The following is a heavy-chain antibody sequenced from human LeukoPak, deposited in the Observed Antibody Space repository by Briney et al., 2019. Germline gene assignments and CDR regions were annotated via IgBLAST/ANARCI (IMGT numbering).Heavy chain of an antibody. CDR3: ARVQSIESANRGSYLGFDI. D-gene: IGHD1-26*01. V-gene: IGHV4-34*01. J-gene: IGHJ3*02. CDR1: GGSFSGYY. CDR2: INHSGST. Sequence: PSETLSLTCAVYGGSFSGYYWSWIRQPPGKGLEWIGEINHSGSTNYNPSLKSRVTISVDTSKNQFSLKLSSVTAADTAVYYCARVQSIESANRGSYLGFDIWGQGTMVTVSS.